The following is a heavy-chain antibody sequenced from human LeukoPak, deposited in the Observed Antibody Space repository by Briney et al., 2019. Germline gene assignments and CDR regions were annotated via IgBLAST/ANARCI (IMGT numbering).Heavy chain of an antibody. CDR2: FDPEDGET. Sequence: ASVKVSCKVSGYTLTELSMHWVRQAPGKGLEWMGGFDPEDGETIYAQKFQGRVTMTEDTSTDTAYMELSSLRSEDTAVYYCATLPQAVVVPAAMTHWGQGTLVTVSS. CDR1: GYTLTELS. V-gene: IGHV1-24*01. J-gene: IGHJ4*02. CDR3: ATLPQAVVVPAAMTH. D-gene: IGHD2-2*01.